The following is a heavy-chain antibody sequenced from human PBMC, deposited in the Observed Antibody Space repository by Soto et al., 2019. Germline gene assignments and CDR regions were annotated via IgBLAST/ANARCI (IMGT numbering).Heavy chain of an antibody. V-gene: IGHV1-69*06. Sequence: QVHLVQSGAEVKKPGSSVKVSCKASGGSFYNYAVTWVRQAPGQGLEWVGSIIPIFDKPNYAQKFKGRVTITADTSTSIAYMELSSLSFGDTAVYYCAKRTGLAARLASPAYYGLDVWGQGTTVTVSS. CDR1: GGSFYNYA. CDR2: IIPIFDKP. CDR3: AKRTGLAARLASPAYYGLDV. D-gene: IGHD6-6*01. J-gene: IGHJ6*02.